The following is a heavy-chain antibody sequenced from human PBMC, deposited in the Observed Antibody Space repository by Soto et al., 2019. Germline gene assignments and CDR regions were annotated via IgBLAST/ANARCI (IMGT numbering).Heavy chain of an antibody. CDR1: GFTFSSYW. D-gene: IGHD3-22*01. Sequence: EVQLVESGGGLVQPGGSLRLSCAASGFTFSSYWMSWVRQAPGRGLEWMANIKYDGSEKYYVDSVQGRLTISRDNAKNSLYLQMNSLRAEDTAVYYCASSPHKDSRPDYWGQGTLVTVSS. CDR2: IKYDGSEK. J-gene: IGHJ4*02. CDR3: ASSPHKDSRPDY. V-gene: IGHV3-7*03.